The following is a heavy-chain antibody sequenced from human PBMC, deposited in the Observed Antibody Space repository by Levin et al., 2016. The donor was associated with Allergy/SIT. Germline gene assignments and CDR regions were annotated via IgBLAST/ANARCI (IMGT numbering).Heavy chain of an antibody. J-gene: IGHJ4*02. CDR2: ISYDGTKK. CDR3: AREDHLSGTTGGLVNY. V-gene: IGHV3-33*01. D-gene: IGHD1-7*01. Sequence: GESLKISCAASGFTFNNYGMHWVRQAPGKGLEWVTVISYDGTKKYYADSVKGRFTISRDDSKNTMYVQMNSLRAEDTAVYYCAREDHLSGTTGGLVNYWGQGTLVTVSS. CDR1: GFTFNNYG.